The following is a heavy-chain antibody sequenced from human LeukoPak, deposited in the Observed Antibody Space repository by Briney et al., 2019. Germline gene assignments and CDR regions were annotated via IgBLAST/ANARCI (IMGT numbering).Heavy chain of an antibody. V-gene: IGHV3-7*01. D-gene: IGHD1-20*01. CDR2: IKRDGTET. Sequence: GGSLRLSCVVSGFTFSDHWMSWVRQAPGKGLEWVARIKRDGTETTYVDSVKGRFTISRDNAKRTVFLQMNSLRAEDTAVYYCARDPGMTDYFFDYWGQGTLVTVAS. J-gene: IGHJ4*02. CDR3: ARDPGMTDYFFDY. CDR1: GFTFSDHW.